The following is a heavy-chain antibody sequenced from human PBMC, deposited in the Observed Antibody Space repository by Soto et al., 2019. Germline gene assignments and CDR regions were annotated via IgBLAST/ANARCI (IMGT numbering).Heavy chain of an antibody. Sequence: GASVTVSCKASGYTFSGYYMHWVRQAPGQGLEWMGWINPNSGGTNYAQKFQGGVTLTRDTSISTAYMELSSLRSDDTAVYYCTGVILTPTGMDVWGRGTTVTVSS. V-gene: IGHV1-2*02. D-gene: IGHD3-9*01. CDR1: GYTFSGYY. CDR3: TGVILTPTGMDV. J-gene: IGHJ6*02. CDR2: INPNSGGT.